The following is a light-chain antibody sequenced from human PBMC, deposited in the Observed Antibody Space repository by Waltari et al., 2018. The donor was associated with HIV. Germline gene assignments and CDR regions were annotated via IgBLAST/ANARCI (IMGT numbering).Light chain of an antibody. CDR1: QSIRSW. Sequence: DIQMTQSPSTLSASAGDRVTITCRASQSIRSWLAWYQQKPGKAPKLLIYRASSLESGVPSRFSGSGSGTEFTLTISSLQPDDFATYYCQQYNSYPYTFGQGTKLDIK. CDR2: RAS. J-gene: IGKJ2*01. CDR3: QQYNSYPYT. V-gene: IGKV1-5*03.